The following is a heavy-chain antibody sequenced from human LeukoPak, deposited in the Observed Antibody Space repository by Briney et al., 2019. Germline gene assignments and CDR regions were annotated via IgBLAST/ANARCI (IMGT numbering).Heavy chain of an antibody. CDR2: TYYSGST. J-gene: IGHJ5*02. D-gene: IGHD2-21*02. Sequence: SETLSLTCTVSGGSISSGGYYWSWIRQHPGKGLEWIGYTYYSGSTYYNPSLKSRVTISVDTSKNQFSLKLSSVTAADTAVYFCAREYGDDNWFDPWGQGTLVTVSS. V-gene: IGHV4-30-4*08. CDR1: GGSISSGGYY. CDR3: AREYGDDNWFDP.